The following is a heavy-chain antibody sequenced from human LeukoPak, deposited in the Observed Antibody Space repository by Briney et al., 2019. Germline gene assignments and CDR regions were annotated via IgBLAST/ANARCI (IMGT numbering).Heavy chain of an antibody. Sequence: KPSETLSLTCAVSGYSISSGYYWGWIRQPPGKGLEWIGSIYHSGSTYYNPSLKSRVTISVDTSKNQFSLNLSSVTAADTAVYYCARRVAFCTNGVCYLPPEHFDYWGQGTLVTVSS. D-gene: IGHD2-8*01. CDR3: ARRVAFCTNGVCYLPPEHFDY. CDR2: IYHSGST. J-gene: IGHJ4*02. V-gene: IGHV4-38-2*01. CDR1: GYSISSGYY.